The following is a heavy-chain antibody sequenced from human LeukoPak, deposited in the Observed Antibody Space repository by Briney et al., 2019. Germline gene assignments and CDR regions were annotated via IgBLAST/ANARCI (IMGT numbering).Heavy chain of an antibody. V-gene: IGHV4-4*07. CDR1: GGSISSYY. Sequence: PSETLSLTCTVSGGSISSYYWSWIRQPAGKGLEWIGRNYTSGSTNYNPSLKSRVTMSVDTSKNQFSLKLSSVTAADTAVYYCARVNEGLWFGGSYYYYYMDVWGKGTTVTVSS. CDR2: NYTSGST. J-gene: IGHJ6*03. CDR3: ARVNEGLWFGGSYYYYYMDV. D-gene: IGHD3-10*01.